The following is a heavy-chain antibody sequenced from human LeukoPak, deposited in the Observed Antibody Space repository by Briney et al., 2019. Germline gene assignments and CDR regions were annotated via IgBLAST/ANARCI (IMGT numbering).Heavy chain of an antibody. CDR2: IYHSGST. CDR3: ARGGRSSWYYKRGGKYYFDY. D-gene: IGHD6-13*01. V-gene: IGHV4-59*01. Sequence: SETLSLTCTVSGGSISSYYWSWIRQPPGKGLEWIGYIYHSGSTNYNPSLKSRVTISVDTSKNQFSLKLSSVTAADTAVYYCARGGRSSWYYKRGGKYYFDYWGQGTLVTVSS. CDR1: GGSISSYY. J-gene: IGHJ4*02.